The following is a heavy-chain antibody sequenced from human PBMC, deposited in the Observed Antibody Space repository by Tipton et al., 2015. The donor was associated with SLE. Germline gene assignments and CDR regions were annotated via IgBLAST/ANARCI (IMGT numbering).Heavy chain of an antibody. V-gene: IGHV1-8*02. Sequence: QLVQSGAEVKKPGASVKVSCKASGYTFTGYYMHWVRQAPGQGLEWMGWMNPNSGNTGYAQKFQGRVTMTRNTSISTAYMELSSLRSEDTAVYYCARGPGAARKGFDIWGQGTMVTVSS. J-gene: IGHJ3*02. D-gene: IGHD6-6*01. CDR3: ARGPGAARKGFDI. CDR1: GYTFTGYY. CDR2: MNPNSGNT.